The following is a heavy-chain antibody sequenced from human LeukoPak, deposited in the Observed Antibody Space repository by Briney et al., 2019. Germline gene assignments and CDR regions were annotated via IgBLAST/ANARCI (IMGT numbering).Heavy chain of an antibody. CDR2: ISAYNGNT. J-gene: IGHJ5*02. Sequence: ASVNVSCKASGYTFTSYGISWVRQAPGQGLEWVGWISAYNGNTNYAQKLQGRVTLTTDTSTSTAYMELRSLRSDDTAVYYCARDPSNSSGWRTWFDPWGQGTLVTVSS. V-gene: IGHV1-18*01. CDR3: ARDPSNSSGWRTWFDP. CDR1: GYTFTSYG. D-gene: IGHD6-19*01.